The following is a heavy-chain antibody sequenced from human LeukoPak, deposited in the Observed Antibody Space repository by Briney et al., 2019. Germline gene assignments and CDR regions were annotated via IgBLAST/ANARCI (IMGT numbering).Heavy chain of an antibody. V-gene: IGHV3-7*01. Sequence: PGGSLRLSCAASGFTFSSYWMSWVRQAPGKGLEWVANIKQDGSEKYYVDSVKGRFTISRDSAKNSLYLQMNSLRAEDTAVYYCARDTATAYYYYYGMDVWGQGTTVTVSS. D-gene: IGHD1-26*01. CDR3: ARDTATAYYYYYGMDV. J-gene: IGHJ6*02. CDR2: IKQDGSEK. CDR1: GFTFSSYW.